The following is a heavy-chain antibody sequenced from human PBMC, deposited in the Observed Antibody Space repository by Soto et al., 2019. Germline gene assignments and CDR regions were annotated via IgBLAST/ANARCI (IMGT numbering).Heavy chain of an antibody. D-gene: IGHD3-16*01. Sequence: GGSLRLSCAASGFTFSNAWTNWVRQAPGKGLEWVGRIKSKTDGGTTDYAAPVKGRFTISRDDSKNTLYLQMNSLKTEDTAVYYCTTDAVVMYYYYGMDVWGQGTTVTVSS. CDR1: GFTFSNAW. J-gene: IGHJ6*02. CDR2: IKSKTDGGTT. CDR3: TTDAVVMYYYYGMDV. V-gene: IGHV3-15*07.